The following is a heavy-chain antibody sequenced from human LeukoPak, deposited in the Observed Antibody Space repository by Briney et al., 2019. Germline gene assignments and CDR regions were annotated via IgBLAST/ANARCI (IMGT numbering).Heavy chain of an antibody. D-gene: IGHD1-26*01. J-gene: IGHJ4*02. Sequence: SETLSLTCTVSGESMSGFYWNWIRQPPGKGLEWIGYMHYTGSTNYNPSLKSRVTISIDTSKNQFSLKLSSVTAADTAVYYCAREWELLRGFDYWGQGTLVTVSS. CDR3: AREWELLRGFDY. CDR1: GESMSGFY. CDR2: MHYTGST. V-gene: IGHV4-59*12.